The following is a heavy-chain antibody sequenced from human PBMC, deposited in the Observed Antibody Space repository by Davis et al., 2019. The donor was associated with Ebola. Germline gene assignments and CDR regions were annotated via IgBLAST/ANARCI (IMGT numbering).Heavy chain of an antibody. CDR2: ISGSGDRT. CDR3: AKDRSGTIAILGWFDP. CDR1: GFTFSNYA. J-gene: IGHJ5*02. V-gene: IGHV3-23*01. D-gene: IGHD2-21*01. Sequence: GESLKISCVASGFTFSNYAMSWVRQAPGKGLEWVSAISGSGDRTYYADSVKGRFTISRDNSKNTLFLQITSLRAEDTAIYYCAKDRSGTIAILGWFDPWGQGTLVTVSS.